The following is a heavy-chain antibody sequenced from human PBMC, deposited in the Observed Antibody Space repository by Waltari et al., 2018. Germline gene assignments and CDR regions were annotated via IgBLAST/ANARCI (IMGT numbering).Heavy chain of an antibody. V-gene: IGHV1-24*01. J-gene: IGHJ4*02. D-gene: IGHD5-12*01. Sequence: VQLVQSGAEVKKPGASAKVSCKVSGYTLTDLSVHWVRQAPGKGLEWMGGYDPEDGETVSAQIFQGRFSMTEDTSTDTAYMELSSLRSEDTAVYFCATDHHRDSGYDIWGQGTLVTVSS. CDR3: ATDHHRDSGYDI. CDR1: GYTLTDLS. CDR2: YDPEDGET.